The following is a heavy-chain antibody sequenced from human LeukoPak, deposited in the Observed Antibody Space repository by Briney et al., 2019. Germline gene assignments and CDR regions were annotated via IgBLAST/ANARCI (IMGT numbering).Heavy chain of an antibody. CDR2: ISGSGGST. CDR1: GFTFSSYA. V-gene: IGHV3-23*01. Sequence: GASLRLSCAASGFTFSSYAMNGVRQAPGKGLEWVSAISGSGGSTYYADSVKGRFTISRDNSKNTLYLQMNSLRAEDTAVYYCAKVSCDYVWGSYRCPFDYWGQGTLVTVSS. CDR3: AKVSCDYVWGSYRCPFDY. J-gene: IGHJ4*02. D-gene: IGHD3-16*02.